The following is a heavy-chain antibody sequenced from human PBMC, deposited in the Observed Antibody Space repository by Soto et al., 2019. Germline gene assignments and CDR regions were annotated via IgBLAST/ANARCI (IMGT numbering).Heavy chain of an antibody. Sequence: SETLSLTCAVYGGSFSGYYWSWIRQPPGKGLEWIGEINHSGSTNYNPSLKSRVTISVDTSKNQLSLKLSSVTAADTAVYYCARATYYDYIWGSYSAHYFDYWGQGTLVTVSS. CDR1: GGSFSGYY. CDR2: INHSGST. V-gene: IGHV4-34*01. CDR3: ARATYYDYIWGSYSAHYFDY. J-gene: IGHJ4*02. D-gene: IGHD3-16*01.